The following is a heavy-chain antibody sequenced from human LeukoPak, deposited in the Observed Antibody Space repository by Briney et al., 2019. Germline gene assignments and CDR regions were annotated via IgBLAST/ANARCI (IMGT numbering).Heavy chain of an antibody. V-gene: IGHV3-48*02. CDR2: VSSRGTTT. Sequence: PGGSLRLSCAASGFTFSSYSVIWARQAPGKGLEWVSYVSSRGTTTYYADSVKGRFTISRDNGKNLVSLQMNSLRDEDTAVYYCARADRDGNKRFLDWGQGTLVTVSS. D-gene: IGHD5-24*01. CDR1: GFTFSSYS. CDR3: ARADRDGNKRFLD. J-gene: IGHJ4*02.